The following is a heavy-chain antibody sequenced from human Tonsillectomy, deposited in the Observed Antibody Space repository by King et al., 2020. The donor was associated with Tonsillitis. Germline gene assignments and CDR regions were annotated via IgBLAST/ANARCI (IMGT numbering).Heavy chain of an antibody. CDR1: GFTFSSYA. Sequence: VQLVESGGGLVQPGGSLRLSCSASGFTFSSYAMHWVRQAPGKGLEYVSAISSNGGSTYYADSVKGRFTISRDNSKNTLYLQMSSLRAEDTAVYYCVKARLEAAPRPFWFDPWGQGTLVTVSS. CDR3: VKARLEAAPRPFWFDP. D-gene: IGHD2-15*01. V-gene: IGHV3-64D*06. J-gene: IGHJ5*02. CDR2: ISSNGGST.